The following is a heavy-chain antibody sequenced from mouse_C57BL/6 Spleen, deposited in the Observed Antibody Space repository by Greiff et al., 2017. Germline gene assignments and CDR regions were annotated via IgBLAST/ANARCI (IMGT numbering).Heavy chain of an antibody. Sequence: QVQLKQSGPGLVQPSQSLSITCTVSGFSLTSYGVHWVRQSPGKGLEWLGVIWSGGSTDYNAAFISRLSISKDNSKSQVFFKMNSLQADDTAIYYCAREDYDTTGPFAYWGQGTLVTVSA. CDR3: AREDYDTTGPFAY. V-gene: IGHV2-2*01. CDR1: GFSLTSYG. D-gene: IGHD2-4*01. CDR2: IWSGGST. J-gene: IGHJ3*01.